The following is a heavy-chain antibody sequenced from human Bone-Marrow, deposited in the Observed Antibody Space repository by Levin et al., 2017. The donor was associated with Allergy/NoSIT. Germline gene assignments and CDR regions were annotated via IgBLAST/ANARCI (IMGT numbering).Heavy chain of an antibody. V-gene: IGHV4-61*01. CDR2: IYYSGST. Sequence: SETLSLTCTVSGGSVSSGSYYWSWIRQPPGKGLEWIGYIYYSGSTDYNPSLKSRVTISVDTSNNQFSLRLSSVTAADTAVYYCARVSRSYYYGMDVWGQGTAVTVSS. J-gene: IGHJ6*02. CDR3: ARVSRSYYYGMDV. CDR1: GGSVSSGSYY.